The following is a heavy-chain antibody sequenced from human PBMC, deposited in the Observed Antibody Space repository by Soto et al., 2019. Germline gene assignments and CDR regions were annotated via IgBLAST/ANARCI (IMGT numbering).Heavy chain of an antibody. Sequence: QVQLQQSGPGLVKPSHTLSLTCAISGDSVSSNSAAWNWIRQSPSRGLEWLGRTYYRSNWYNDYAVSVKSRITNNPDTSKNQFSLQLNSVTPEDTVVYYGARDAGTGDGRYYQYWGQGTLYTVSS. CDR1: GDSVSSNSAA. D-gene: IGHD7-27*01. J-gene: IGHJ4*02. CDR2: TYYRSNWYN. V-gene: IGHV6-1*01. CDR3: ARDAGTGDGRYYQY.